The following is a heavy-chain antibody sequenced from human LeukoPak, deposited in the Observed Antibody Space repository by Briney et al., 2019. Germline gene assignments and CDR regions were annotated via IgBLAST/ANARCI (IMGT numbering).Heavy chain of an antibody. Sequence: KPSETLTLSCTVSGGSISSGTYYWGWIRQPPGKGLEWIGSIYNSGSTYYNPSLKSRVTISVDTSKNQYSLKLSSVTAADTAVYYCASYEFWSGYTYDHWGQGTLVTVSS. J-gene: IGHJ4*02. V-gene: IGHV4-39*01. D-gene: IGHD3-3*01. CDR1: GGSISSGTYY. CDR3: ASYEFWSGYTYDH. CDR2: IYNSGST.